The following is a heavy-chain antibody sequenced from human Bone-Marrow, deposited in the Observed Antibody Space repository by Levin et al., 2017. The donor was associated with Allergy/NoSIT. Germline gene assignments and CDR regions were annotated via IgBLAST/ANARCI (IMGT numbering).Heavy chain of an antibody. CDR1: GFTFSNSW. D-gene: IGHD5-24*01. CDR3: ARDQFRRATIGARWFDP. V-gene: IGHV3-7*01. Sequence: GESLKISCAASGFTFSNSWMSWVRQTPGKGLEWVANIKEDGSEKYYVDSVKGRFTISKDNAKNSLYVQMNSLRAEDTAVYYCARDQFRRATIGARWFDPWGQGTLVIVSS. CDR2: IKEDGSEK. J-gene: IGHJ5*02.